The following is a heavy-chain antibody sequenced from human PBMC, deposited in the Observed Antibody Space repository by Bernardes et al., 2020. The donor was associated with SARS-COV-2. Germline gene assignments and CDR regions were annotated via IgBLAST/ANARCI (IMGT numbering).Heavy chain of an antibody. CDR1: GFTFNNHA. V-gene: IGHV3-23*01. J-gene: IGHJ6*02. CDR2: ISGSGGKT. CDR3: AKERVSIPLSEMDV. Sequence: GGSLRLSCAASGFTFNNHAMSWVRQAPGKGLEWVSSISGSGGKTYHPDSVKGRFSVSRDNSRKILYLQMSSLRVEDTAVYYCAKERVSIPLSEMDVWGQGTTVIVS. D-gene: IGHD2-21*01.